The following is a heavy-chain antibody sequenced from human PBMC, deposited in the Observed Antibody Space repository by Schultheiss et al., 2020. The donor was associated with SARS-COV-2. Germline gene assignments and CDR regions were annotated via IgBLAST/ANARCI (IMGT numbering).Heavy chain of an antibody. CDR2: INPNSGGT. CDR3: ARDQRYSGSWGLGYGMDV. J-gene: IGHJ6*02. D-gene: IGHD6-13*01. V-gene: IGHV1-2*04. Sequence: ASVKVSCKASGYTFTGYYMHWVRQAPGQGLEWMGWINPNSGGTNYAQKFQGWVTMTRDTSISTAYMELSRLRSDDTAVYYCARDQRYSGSWGLGYGMDVWGQGTTVTVSS. CDR1: GYTFTGYY.